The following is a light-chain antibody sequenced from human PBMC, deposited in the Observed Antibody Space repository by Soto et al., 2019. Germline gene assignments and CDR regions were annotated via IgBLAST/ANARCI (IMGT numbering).Light chain of an antibody. CDR1: QSISSW. CDR2: KAS. CDR3: QQYNSYRT. V-gene: IGKV1-5*03. Sequence: DIQMTQSPSTLSASVGDRVTITCRASQSISSWLAWYQQKPGKAPKLLIYKASSLESGVPSRFSGSGSGTEFTLTISSLPPDDFATYYSQQYNSYRTFGQGTKVEIK. J-gene: IGKJ1*01.